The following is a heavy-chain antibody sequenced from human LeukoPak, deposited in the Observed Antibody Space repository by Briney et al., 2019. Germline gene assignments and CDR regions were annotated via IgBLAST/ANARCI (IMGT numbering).Heavy chain of an antibody. Sequence: GGSLRLSCAASGFTVSSNYMSWVRQAPGKGLEWVSVIYSGGSTYYADSVKGRFTISRDNSKNTLYLQMNSLRAEDTAVYYCARDGRAQWLVTGDAFDIWGQGTMVTVSS. V-gene: IGHV3-66*01. CDR3: ARDGRAQWLVTGDAFDI. CDR1: GFTVSSNY. CDR2: IYSGGST. D-gene: IGHD6-19*01. J-gene: IGHJ3*02.